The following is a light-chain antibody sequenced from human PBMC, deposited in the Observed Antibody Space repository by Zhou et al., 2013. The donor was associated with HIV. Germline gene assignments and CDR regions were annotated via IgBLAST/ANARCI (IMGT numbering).Light chain of an antibody. Sequence: EIVMTQSPDTLSLSPGETATLSCRTSQNVNINLAWYQHKPGQAPRLLLYGASTRATGVPARFSGSGSGTYFTLTISSLQSEDFAVYYCQQYDNWPPITFGQGTRLEIK. J-gene: IGKJ5*01. V-gene: IGKV3-15*01. CDR1: QNVNIN. CDR3: QQYDNWPPIT. CDR2: GAS.